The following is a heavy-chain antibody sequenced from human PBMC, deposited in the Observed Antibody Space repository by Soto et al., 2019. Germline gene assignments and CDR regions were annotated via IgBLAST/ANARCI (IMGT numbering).Heavy chain of an antibody. CDR1: GYTFTSYG. V-gene: IGHV1-18*04. J-gene: IGHJ6*02. Sequence: ASVKVSCKASGYTFTSYGISWVRQAPGQGLEWMGWISAYNGNTNYAQKLQGRVTMTTDTSTSTAYMELRSLRSDDTAVYYCARVVVLYDFWSGYFPDVWGQGTTVTVSS. D-gene: IGHD3-3*01. CDR3: ARVVVLYDFWSGYFPDV. CDR2: ISAYNGNT.